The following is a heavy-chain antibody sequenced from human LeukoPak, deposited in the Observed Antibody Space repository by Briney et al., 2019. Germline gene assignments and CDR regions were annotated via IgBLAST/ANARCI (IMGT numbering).Heavy chain of an antibody. D-gene: IGHD6-6*01. Sequence: GGSLRLSCAASGFTVSNNYMSWVRQAPGKGLEWVSVIYSGGSTYYADSVKGRFTISRDNSKNTLYLQMNSLRAEDTAVYYCARLGYIECSSSSAAFDIWGQGTMVTVSS. CDR3: ARLGYIECSSSSAAFDI. V-gene: IGHV3-66*01. CDR2: IYSGGST. J-gene: IGHJ3*02. CDR1: GFTVSNNY.